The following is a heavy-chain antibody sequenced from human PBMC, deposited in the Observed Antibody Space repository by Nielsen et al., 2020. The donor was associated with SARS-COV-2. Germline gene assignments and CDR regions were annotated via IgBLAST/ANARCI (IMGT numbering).Heavy chain of an antibody. D-gene: IGHD4-17*01. Sequence: GGSLRLSCAASGFTVSSNYMNWVRQAPGKGLEWVALIYYDGSNQHYADSVKGRFTISRDNSRDTLYLQMNSLRAEDTAVYYCARESAYGDYTGGFDYWGQGTLVTVSS. CDR1: GFTVSSNY. J-gene: IGHJ4*02. CDR2: IYYDGSNQ. V-gene: IGHV3-33*08. CDR3: ARESAYGDYTGGFDY.